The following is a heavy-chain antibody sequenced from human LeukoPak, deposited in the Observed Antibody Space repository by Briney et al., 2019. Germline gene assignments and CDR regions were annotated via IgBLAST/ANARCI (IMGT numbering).Heavy chain of an antibody. V-gene: IGHV3-23*01. Sequence: PGGSLRLSCAASGFTFSSYAMSWVRQAPGKGLEWVSDISGGGATTFYADSVKGRFTISRDNSKNTLYLQLSSLRAEDTAVYYCASVTAAGTRNFDYWGQGTLVTVSS. CDR3: ASVTAAGTRNFDY. CDR2: ISGGGATT. J-gene: IGHJ4*02. CDR1: GFTFSSYA. D-gene: IGHD6-13*01.